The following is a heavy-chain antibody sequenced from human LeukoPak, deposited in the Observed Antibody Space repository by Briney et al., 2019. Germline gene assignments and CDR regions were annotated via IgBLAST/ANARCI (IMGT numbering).Heavy chain of an antibody. CDR2: ISSSSSYI. Sequence: GGSLRLSCAASGFTFSSYSMNWVRQAPGKGLEWVSSISSSSSYIYYADSVKGRFTISRDNTKNSLYLQMNSLRAEDTAVYYCARARYQLLQGVFDYYYYYMDVWGKGTTVTVSS. CDR3: ARARYQLLQGVFDYYYYYMDV. CDR1: GFTFSSYS. J-gene: IGHJ6*03. D-gene: IGHD2-2*01. V-gene: IGHV3-21*01.